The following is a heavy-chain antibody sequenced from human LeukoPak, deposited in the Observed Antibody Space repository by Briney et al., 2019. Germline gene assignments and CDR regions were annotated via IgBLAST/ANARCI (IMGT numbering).Heavy chain of an antibody. D-gene: IGHD3-22*01. CDR3: ATYDSSGYYSLDY. J-gene: IGHJ4*02. V-gene: IGHV3-48*03. CDR1: GFTFSSYE. CDR2: ISSSGSTI. Sequence: GGSLRLSCAASGFTFSSYEMNWVRQAPGKGLEWVSYISSSGSTIYYAESVKGRLTISRDNAKNSLYLQMNSLRAEDTAVYYCATYDSSGYYSLDYWGQGTLVTVSS.